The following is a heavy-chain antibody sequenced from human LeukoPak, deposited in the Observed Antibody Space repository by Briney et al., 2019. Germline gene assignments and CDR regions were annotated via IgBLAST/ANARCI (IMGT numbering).Heavy chain of an antibody. D-gene: IGHD3-9*01. CDR2: MNPNSGNT. CDR1: GYTFTSYD. CDR3: SIGYFGRYYDILTGYYDY. V-gene: IGHV1-8*01. J-gene: IGHJ4*02. Sequence: GASVKVSCKASGYTFTSYDINWVRQATGQGLEWMGWMNPNSGNTGYAQKFQGRVTMTRNTSISTAYMELSRLRSEDTGVYYCSIGYFGRYYDILTGYYDYCGQGTLVTVSS.